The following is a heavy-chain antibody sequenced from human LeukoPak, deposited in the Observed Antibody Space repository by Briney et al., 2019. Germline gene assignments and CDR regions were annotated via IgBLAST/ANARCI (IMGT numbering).Heavy chain of an antibody. Sequence: PGGSLRLSCAASGFSFITYSMNWVRQAPGKGLEWVSYISSGSTTMYYADSVKGRFTISGDNAKNSLYLQMNSLRAEDTAVYYCARDGAYSGSYRAAFDIWGQGTMVTVSS. V-gene: IGHV3-48*04. D-gene: IGHD1-26*01. J-gene: IGHJ3*02. CDR1: GFSFITYS. CDR2: ISSGSTTM. CDR3: ARDGAYSGSYRAAFDI.